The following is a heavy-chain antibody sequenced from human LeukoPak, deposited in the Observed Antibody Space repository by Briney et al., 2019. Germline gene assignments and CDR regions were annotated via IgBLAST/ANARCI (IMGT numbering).Heavy chain of an antibody. D-gene: IGHD6-19*01. CDR2: IYYSGST. Sequence: SETLSLTCTVSGGSISTYYWSWIRQPPGKGLEWIGYIYYSGSTNYNPSLKSRVTISVDTSKNQFSLKVSSVTATDTAVYYCARVSQWPTGFDYWGQRTLVTVSS. V-gene: IGHV4-59*01. CDR3: ARVSQWPTGFDY. CDR1: GGSISTYY. J-gene: IGHJ4*02.